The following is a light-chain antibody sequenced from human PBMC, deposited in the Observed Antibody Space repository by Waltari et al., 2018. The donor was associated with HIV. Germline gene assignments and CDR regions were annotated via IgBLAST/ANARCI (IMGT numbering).Light chain of an antibody. CDR1: SSNIGAGYN. V-gene: IGLV1-40*01. Sequence: QSVLTQPPSVSGAPGQRVSISCTGSSSNIGAGYNVHWYQQLPGTAPKLLIHPNTYRPSGVPDRFSGSKSGTSASLAITGLQVEDEADYYCQCYDSSLSGSVFGGGTKLTVL. CDR2: PNT. J-gene: IGLJ2*01. CDR3: QCYDSSLSGSV.